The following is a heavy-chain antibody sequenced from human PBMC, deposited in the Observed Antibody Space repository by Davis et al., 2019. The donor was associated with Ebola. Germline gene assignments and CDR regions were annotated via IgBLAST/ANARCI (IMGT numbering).Heavy chain of an antibody. Sequence: PSETLSLTCTVFGGSISSGGYYWSWIRQHPGKGLEWIGYIYYSGSTYYNPSLKSRVTISVDTSKNQFSLKLSSVTAADTAVYYCARHLRVEMATDWYFDLWGRGTLVTVSS. J-gene: IGHJ2*01. CDR2: IYYSGST. D-gene: IGHD5-24*01. CDR1: GGSISSGGYY. V-gene: IGHV4-31*03. CDR3: ARHLRVEMATDWYFDL.